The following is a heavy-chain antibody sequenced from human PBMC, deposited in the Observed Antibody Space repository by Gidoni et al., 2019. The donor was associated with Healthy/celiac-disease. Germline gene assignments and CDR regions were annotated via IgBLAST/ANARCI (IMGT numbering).Heavy chain of an antibody. CDR2: IYYSGRT. V-gene: IGHV4-31*03. D-gene: IGHD3-22*01. J-gene: IGHJ4*02. Sequence: QVHLQESGPGLVKPSQTLSLPCTVPGCSISSGGYYCTWIRHHPGKGLEWIGYIYYSGRTYYNPSLKSRVTISVDTSKNQFYLKLSSVTAADTAVYYCARVLGSSGYVDYWGQGTLVTVSS. CDR3: ARVLGSSGYVDY. CDR1: GCSISSGGYY.